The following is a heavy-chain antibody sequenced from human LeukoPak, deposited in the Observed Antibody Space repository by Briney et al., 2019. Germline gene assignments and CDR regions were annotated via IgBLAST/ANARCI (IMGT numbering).Heavy chain of an antibody. J-gene: IGHJ4*02. V-gene: IGHV4-59*01. Sequence: KASETLSLTCTVSGGSISSYYWSWIRQPPGKGLEWIGYIYYSGSTNYNPSLKSRVTISVDTSKNQFSLKPSSVTAADTAVYYCAREKKFYFDYWGQGTLVTVSS. CDR2: IYYSGST. CDR1: GGSISSYY. CDR3: AREKKFYFDY.